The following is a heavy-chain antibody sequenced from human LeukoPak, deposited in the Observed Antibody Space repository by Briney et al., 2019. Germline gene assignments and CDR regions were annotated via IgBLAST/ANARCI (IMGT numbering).Heavy chain of an antibody. Sequence: GGSLRLSCAASGFTFSSYAMSWVRQAPGKGLEWVSAISGGGDRTYYADSVKGRFTISRDNSKNTLYLQMNSLRAEDTAVYYCAKDPLSRVSYNWFDPWGQGTLVTVSS. CDR2: ISGGGDRT. V-gene: IGHV3-23*01. CDR1: GFTFSSYA. CDR3: AKDPLSRVSYNWFDP. D-gene: IGHD2/OR15-2a*01. J-gene: IGHJ5*02.